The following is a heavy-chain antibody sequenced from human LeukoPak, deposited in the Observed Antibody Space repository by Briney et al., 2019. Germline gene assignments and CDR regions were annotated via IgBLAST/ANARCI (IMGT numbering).Heavy chain of an antibody. Sequence: PGGSLRLSCAASGFTFSSYAMSWVRRAPGKGLEWVSAISGSGGSTYYADSVKGRFTISRDNSKNTLYLQMNSLRAEDTAVYYCAKGYVWGSYRYPNFDYWGQGTLVTVSS. J-gene: IGHJ4*02. D-gene: IGHD3-16*02. CDR3: AKGYVWGSYRYPNFDY. CDR1: GFTFSSYA. V-gene: IGHV3-23*01. CDR2: ISGSGGST.